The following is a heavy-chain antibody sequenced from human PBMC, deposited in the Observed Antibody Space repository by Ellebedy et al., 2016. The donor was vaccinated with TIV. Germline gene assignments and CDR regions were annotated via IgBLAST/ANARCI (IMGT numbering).Heavy chain of an antibody. D-gene: IGHD6-6*01. Sequence: GESLKISCAASGFTFSSYAMHWVRQAPGKGLEWVAVISYDGSNKYYADSVKGRFTISRDNSKNTLYLQMNSLRVEDTAVYYCARAIEYSSSSGDFWGQGTLVTVSS. CDR3: ARAIEYSSSSGDF. J-gene: IGHJ4*02. CDR2: ISYDGSNK. CDR1: GFTFSSYA. V-gene: IGHV3-30-3*01.